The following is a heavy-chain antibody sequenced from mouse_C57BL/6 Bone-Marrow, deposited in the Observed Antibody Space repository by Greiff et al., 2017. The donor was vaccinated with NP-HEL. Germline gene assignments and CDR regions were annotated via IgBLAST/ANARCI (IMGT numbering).Heavy chain of an antibody. Sequence: QVQLQQPGAELVRPGTSVKLSCKASGYTFTSYWMHWVKQRPGQGLEWIGVIDPSDSYTNYNQKFKGKATLTVDTSSSTAYMQLSGLTSEDSAVYYCARVSTIVQWFAYWGQGTLVTVSA. CDR3: ARVSTIVQWFAY. CDR2: IDPSDSYT. J-gene: IGHJ3*01. CDR1: GYTFTSYW. V-gene: IGHV1-59*01. D-gene: IGHD2-12*01.